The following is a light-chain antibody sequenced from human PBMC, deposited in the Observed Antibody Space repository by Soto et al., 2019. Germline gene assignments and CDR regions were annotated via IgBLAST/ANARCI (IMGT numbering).Light chain of an antibody. CDR1: QSLLHSNGYNY. CDR3: MQALQTLSFFT. CDR2: LGS. J-gene: IGKJ3*01. V-gene: IGKV2-28*01. Sequence: DIVMTQSPLSLPVTPGEPASISCRSSQSLLHSNGYNYLDWYLQKPGQSPQLLIYLGSNRASRVPDRFSGCSAGTDFTLKISRVEAEDVGVYYCMQALQTLSFFTFGPGTKVDIK.